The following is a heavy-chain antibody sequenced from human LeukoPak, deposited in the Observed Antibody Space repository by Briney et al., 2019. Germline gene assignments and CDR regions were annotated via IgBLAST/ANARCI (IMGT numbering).Heavy chain of an antibody. CDR1: GFTLSTYW. V-gene: IGHV3-7*01. D-gene: IGHD3-16*01. CDR2: INPDGSGK. J-gene: IGHJ4*02. Sequence: AGGSLRLSCEASGFTLSTYWMNWVRQVPGKGLDWVANINPDGSGKRYVDSVKGRFTIARDNADNSLSLQMNCLRAEDTAVYYCASWGAGGNSWGQGTLVTVSS. CDR3: ASWGAGGNS.